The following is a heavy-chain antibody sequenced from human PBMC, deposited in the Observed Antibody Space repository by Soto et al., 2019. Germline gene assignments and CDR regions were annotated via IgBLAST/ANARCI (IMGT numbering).Heavy chain of an antibody. CDR2: IYHSGST. Sequence: SETLSLTCAVSGGSISSSNWWSWVRQPPGKGLEWIGEIYHSGSTNYNPSLKSRVTISVDKSKNQFSLKLSSVTAADTAVYYCARAEGEGSGSYPCIDYWGQGTMVTVSS. J-gene: IGHJ4*02. V-gene: IGHV4-4*02. CDR1: GGSISSSNW. CDR3: ARAEGEGSGSYPCIDY. D-gene: IGHD3-10*01.